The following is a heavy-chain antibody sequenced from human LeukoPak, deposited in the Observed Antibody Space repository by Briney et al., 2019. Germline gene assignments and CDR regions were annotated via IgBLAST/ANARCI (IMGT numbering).Heavy chain of an antibody. D-gene: IGHD3-16*01. Sequence: EASVKVSCKASGGTFSSYAISWVRQAPGQGLEWMGGIIPIFGTANYAQKFQGRVTITTDESTSTAYMELSSLRPEDTAVYYCARDDGGIGPSDAFDIWGQGTMVTVSS. V-gene: IGHV1-69*05. CDR1: GGTFSSYA. J-gene: IGHJ3*02. CDR3: ARDDGGIGPSDAFDI. CDR2: IIPIFGTA.